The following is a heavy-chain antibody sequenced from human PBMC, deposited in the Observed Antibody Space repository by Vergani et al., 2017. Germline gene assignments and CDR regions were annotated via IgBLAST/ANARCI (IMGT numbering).Heavy chain of an antibody. V-gene: IGHV4-4*07. D-gene: IGHD3-10*01. J-gene: IGHJ4*02. CDR1: GGSISPYY. Sequence: QVQLQESGPGLVKPSETLSLTCIVSGGSISPYYWSWIRQPAGKGLKWIGRIYTSESTNYNPSLKSRVTISVDTSKNQFSLKLSSVTAADTAVYYCARDRPMVRGASDPYYFDYWGQGTLVTVSS. CDR2: IYTSEST. CDR3: ARDRPMVRGASDPYYFDY.